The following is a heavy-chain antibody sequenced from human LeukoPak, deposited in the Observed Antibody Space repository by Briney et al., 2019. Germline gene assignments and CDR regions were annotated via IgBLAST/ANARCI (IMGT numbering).Heavy chain of an antibody. CDR2: INPSGGST. CDR3: ARDMNLGYCSGGSCYSFDY. J-gene: IGHJ4*02. Sequence: ASVKVSCKASGYTFTSYYMHWVRQAPGQGLGWMGIINPSGGSTSYAQKFQGRVTMTRDTSTSTVYMELSSLRSEDTAVYYCARDMNLGYCSGGSCYSFDYWGQGTLVTVSS. D-gene: IGHD2-15*01. CDR1: GYTFTSYY. V-gene: IGHV1-46*01.